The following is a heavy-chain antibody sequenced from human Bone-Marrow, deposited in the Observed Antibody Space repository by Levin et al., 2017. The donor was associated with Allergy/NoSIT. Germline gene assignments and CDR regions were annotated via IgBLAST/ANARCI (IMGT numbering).Heavy chain of an antibody. D-gene: IGHD5-18*01. J-gene: IGHJ4*02. V-gene: IGHV7-4-1*02. CDR2: INPNTGNP. CDR1: GYTFTEYG. Sequence: AASVKVSCKASGYTFTEYGINWVRQAPGQGLEWMGWINPNTGNPTYAQGFTGHFVFSSDTSVSTAYLQISSLKADDTAVYYCARDYSYGDFDFWGQGTLVTVSS. CDR3: ARDYSYGDFDF.